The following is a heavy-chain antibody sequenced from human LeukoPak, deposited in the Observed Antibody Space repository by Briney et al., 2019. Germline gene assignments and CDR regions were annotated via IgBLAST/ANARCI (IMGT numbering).Heavy chain of an antibody. CDR3: ARGSSTILS. D-gene: IGHD5/OR15-5a*01. CDR2: IKQDGSEK. CDR1: GFTFSNYW. J-gene: IGHJ5*02. Sequence: GGPLRLSCAASGFTFSNYWMSWVRQAPGKGLEWVANIKQDGSEKYYVDAVKGRFTISRDNAKNSLYLEMNSLRAEDTAVYYCARGSSTILSWGQGTLVTVSS. V-gene: IGHV3-7*01.